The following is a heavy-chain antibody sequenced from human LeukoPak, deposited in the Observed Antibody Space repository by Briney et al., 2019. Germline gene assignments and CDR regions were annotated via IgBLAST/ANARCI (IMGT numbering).Heavy chain of an antibody. V-gene: IGHV1-69*13. D-gene: IGHD3-9*01. CDR2: IIPIFSTA. Sequence: SVKVSCKASGGTFSNYVFTWVRQAPGQGLEWMGGIIPIFSTANYAQKFQGRVTITADESTSTAYMELSSLRSEDTAVYYCATVQEDYDVLTGYINWFDPWGQGTLVTVSS. CDR3: ATVQEDYDVLTGYINWFDP. CDR1: GGTFSNYV. J-gene: IGHJ5*02.